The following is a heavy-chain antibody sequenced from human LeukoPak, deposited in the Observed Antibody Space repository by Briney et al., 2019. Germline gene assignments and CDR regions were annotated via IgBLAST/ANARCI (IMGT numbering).Heavy chain of an antibody. J-gene: IGHJ3*02. D-gene: IGHD4-23*01. V-gene: IGHV3-69-1*01. Sequence: GGSLRLSCAASEFSLNEHFMTWIRQAPGKGLERVAYISRSTTSWYQDSVNGRCTISKDNSRNSLYLQMDGLTAEDTAVYYCARDSGDSGGNSGAFDIWGQGTMVTVSS. CDR2: ISRSTTS. CDR1: EFSLNEHF. CDR3: ARDSGDSGGNSGAFDI.